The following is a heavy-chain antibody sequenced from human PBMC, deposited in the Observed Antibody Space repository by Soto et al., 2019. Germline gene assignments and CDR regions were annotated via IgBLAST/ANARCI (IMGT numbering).Heavy chain of an antibody. J-gene: IGHJ4*02. CDR3: TRENYDFWSGYLNTNYFDY. CDR2: IRSKAYGGTT. D-gene: IGHD3-3*01. V-gene: IGHV3-49*03. CDR1: GFTFGDYA. Sequence: GGSLRLSCTASGFTFGDYAMSWFRQAPGKGLEWVGFIRSKAYGGTTEYAASVKGRFTISRDDSKSIAYLQMNSLKTEDTAVYYCTRENYDFWSGYLNTNYFDYWGQGTLVTVSS.